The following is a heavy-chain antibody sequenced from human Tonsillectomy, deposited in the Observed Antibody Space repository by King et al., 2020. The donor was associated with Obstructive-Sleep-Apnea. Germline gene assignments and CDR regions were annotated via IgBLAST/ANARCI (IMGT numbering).Heavy chain of an antibody. J-gene: IGHJ4*02. CDR3: ARHGKRRSLGVAPYYFEY. V-gene: IGHV4-59*08. CDR1: GGSITTYS. CDR2: IYYSGST. D-gene: IGHD3-3*01. Sequence: VQLQESGPGLVKPSETLSLTCTVSGGSITTYSWSWIRQPPGKGLEWIGYIYYSGSTDYNPSLKSRVTISLDTSRNQFSLRLSSVTAADTAVYYCARHGKRRSLGVAPYYFEYWGQGTPVTVSS.